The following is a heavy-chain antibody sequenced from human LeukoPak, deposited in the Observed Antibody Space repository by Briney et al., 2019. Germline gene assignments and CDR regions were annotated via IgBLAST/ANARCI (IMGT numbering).Heavy chain of an antibody. CDR1: GGTFSSYA. Sequence: ASVTVSCKASGGTFSSYAISWVRQAPGQGLEWMGRIIPILGIANYAQKFQGRVTITADKSTSTAYMELSSLRSEDTAVYYCAKKASHFEDYWGQGTLVTVSS. V-gene: IGHV1-69*04. J-gene: IGHJ4*02. D-gene: IGHD3-9*01. CDR3: AKKASHFEDY. CDR2: IIPILGIA.